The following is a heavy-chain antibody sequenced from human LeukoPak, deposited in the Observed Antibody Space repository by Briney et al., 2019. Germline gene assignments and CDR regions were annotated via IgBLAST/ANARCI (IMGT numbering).Heavy chain of an antibody. CDR3: ARDSVEWYIFDY. V-gene: IGHV3-74*01. CDR2: TNRDGSST. J-gene: IGHJ4*02. Sequence: GGSLRLSCAASGFTFSSYWMHWVRQAPGKGPVWVARTNRDGSSTAYADSVKGRYTISKDNAKNTLYLLMNSLRAEDTAVYYCARDSVEWYIFDYWGQGTLVTVSS. CDR1: GFTFSSYW. D-gene: IGHD3-3*01.